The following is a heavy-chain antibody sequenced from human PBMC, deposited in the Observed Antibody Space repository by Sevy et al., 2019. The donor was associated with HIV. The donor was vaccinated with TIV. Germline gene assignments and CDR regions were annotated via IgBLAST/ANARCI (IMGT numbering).Heavy chain of an antibody. CDR2: IYYSGST. CDR1: GGSISSYY. D-gene: IGHD6-6*01. CDR3: ARVSIAARPGGYYYGMDV. Sequence: SETLSLTCTVSGGSISSYYWSWIRQPPGKGLEWIGYIYYSGSTNYNPSLKSRVTISVDTSKNQFSLKLSSETAADTAVYYCARVSIAARPGGYYYGMDVWGQGTTVTVSS. V-gene: IGHV4-59*01. J-gene: IGHJ6*02.